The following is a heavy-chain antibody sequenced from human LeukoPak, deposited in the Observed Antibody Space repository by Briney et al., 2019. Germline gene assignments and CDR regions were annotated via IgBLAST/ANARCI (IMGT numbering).Heavy chain of an antibody. J-gene: IGHJ5*02. CDR1: GFTLNDYW. Sequence: GGSLRLSCAASGFTLNDYWMSWIRQAPGKGLEWVANIKQDGSEQYYVDSVKGRFTISRDNAKNSLYLQMSSLRDDDAAFYYCTRGARFGELYSWFDPWGLGTLVTVSS. D-gene: IGHD3-10*01. CDR3: TRGARFGELYSWFDP. V-gene: IGHV3-7*01. CDR2: IKQDGSEQ.